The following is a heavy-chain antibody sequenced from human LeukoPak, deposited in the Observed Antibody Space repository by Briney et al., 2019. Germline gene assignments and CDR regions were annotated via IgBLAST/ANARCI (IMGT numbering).Heavy chain of an antibody. D-gene: IGHD3-16*01. J-gene: IGHJ4*02. CDR1: GGSFSGYY. V-gene: IGHV4-34*01. CDR3: ASSYGLEY. CDR2: INHSGST. Sequence: SETLSLTCAVYGGSFSGYYWSWIRQPPGNGLEWIGEINHSGSTNYNPSLKSRVTISVDTSKNQFSLKLSSVTAADTAVYYCASSYGLEYWGQGTLVTVSS.